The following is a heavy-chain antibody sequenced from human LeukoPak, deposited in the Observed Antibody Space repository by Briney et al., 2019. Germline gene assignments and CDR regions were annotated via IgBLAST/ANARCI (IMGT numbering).Heavy chain of an antibody. J-gene: IGHJ4*02. CDR3: ARELGGNSGGGIDY. D-gene: IGHD4-23*01. V-gene: IGHV4-30-4*01. CDR2: IYYSGST. CDR1: GGSISSGDYY. Sequence: PSQTLSLTCTVSGGSISSGDYYWSWIRQPPGKGLEWIGYIYYSGSTYYNPSLKSRVTISVDTSKNQFSLKLSSVTAADTAVYYWARELGGNSGGGIDYWGQVTLVTVSS.